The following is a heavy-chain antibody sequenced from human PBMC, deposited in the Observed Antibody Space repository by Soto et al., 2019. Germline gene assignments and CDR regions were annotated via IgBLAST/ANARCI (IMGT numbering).Heavy chain of an antibody. J-gene: IGHJ3*02. D-gene: IGHD4-17*01. V-gene: IGHV3-48*03. CDR1: GFTFSSYE. CDR3: ARDVHFYGDDSFDN. CDR2: IISSGSTI. Sequence: GGSLRLSCAASGFTFSSYERNWVRQAPGKGLEWVSYIISSGSTIYYSDSVKGRFTISRDNAQNSLYLQMNTLRAEDMSVYYCARDVHFYGDDSFDNWGQGTMVTVSS.